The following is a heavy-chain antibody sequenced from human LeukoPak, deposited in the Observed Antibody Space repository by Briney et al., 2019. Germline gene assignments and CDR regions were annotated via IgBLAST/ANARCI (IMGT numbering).Heavy chain of an antibody. D-gene: IGHD3-9*01. V-gene: IGHV4-61*01. CDR1: GGSVSSGSYY. J-gene: IGHJ4*02. Sequence: SETLSLTCTVSGGSVSSGSYYWSWIRQPPGKGLEWIGYIYYSGSTNYNPSLKSRVTISVDTSKNQFSLKLSSATAADTAVYYCASNDDILTGSYKSFDYWSQGTLVTVSS. CDR2: IYYSGST. CDR3: ASNDDILTGSYKSFDY.